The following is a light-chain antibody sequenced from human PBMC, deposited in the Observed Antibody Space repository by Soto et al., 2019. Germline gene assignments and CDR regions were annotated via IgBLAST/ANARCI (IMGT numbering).Light chain of an antibody. J-gene: IGKJ5*01. CDR2: AAS. CDR3: QQYNSYSPT. CDR1: QSISNH. Sequence: DIQMTQSPSSLSASVEDRVIITCRTSQSISNHLNWYQQKPGKAPKLLIYAASSLQSGVPSRFSGSGSGTDFTLTISSLHPDDFATYYCQQYNSYSPTFGQGTRLEIK. V-gene: IGKV1-16*01.